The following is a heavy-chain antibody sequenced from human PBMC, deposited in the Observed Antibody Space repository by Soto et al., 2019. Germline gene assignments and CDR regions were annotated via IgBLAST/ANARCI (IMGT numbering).Heavy chain of an antibody. CDR3: ARGRLADYYDFWSGYYSVPYYYGMDV. J-gene: IGHJ6*02. CDR1: CYTFTSYG. D-gene: IGHD3-3*01. CDR2: ISAYNGNT. V-gene: IGHV1-18*04. Sequence: GXSGEVCFKASCYTFTSYGISWVRQAPGQGLEWMGWISAYNGNTNYAQKLQGRVTMTTDTSTSTAYMELRSLRSDDTAVYYCARGRLADYYDFWSGYYSVPYYYGMDVWGQGTTVTVSS.